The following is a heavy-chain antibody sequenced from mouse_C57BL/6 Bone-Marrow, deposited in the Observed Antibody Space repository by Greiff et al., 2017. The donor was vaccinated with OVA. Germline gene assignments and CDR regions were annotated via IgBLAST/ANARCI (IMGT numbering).Heavy chain of an antibody. Sequence: LVESGPELVKPGASVKISCKASGYSFTGYYMHWVKQSHGNILDWIGYIYPYNGVSSYNQKFTGKATLTVDKSSSTAYMELRSLTSEDSEVYYCARRSYYGSREGNYFDYWGQGTTRTVSS. CDR2: IYPYNGVS. CDR1: GYSFTGYY. V-gene: IGHV1-31*01. CDR3: ARRSYYGSREGNYFDY. D-gene: IGHD1-1*01. J-gene: IGHJ2*01.